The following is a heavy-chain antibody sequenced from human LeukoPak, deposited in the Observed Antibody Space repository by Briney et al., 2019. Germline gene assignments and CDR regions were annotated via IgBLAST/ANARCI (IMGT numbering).Heavy chain of an antibody. CDR1: GFTFRNHW. J-gene: IGHJ4*02. V-gene: IGHV3-74*01. D-gene: IGHD3-10*01. Sequence: GGSLRLSCAVSGFTFRNHWMHWVRQDPGKGLVWVSRVNSDGSSTRYADSVKGRFTISRDNAKNTLYLQMNSLRAEDTAVYYCVRFGEFALDYWGQGTVVTVSS. CDR2: VNSDGSST. CDR3: VRFGEFALDY.